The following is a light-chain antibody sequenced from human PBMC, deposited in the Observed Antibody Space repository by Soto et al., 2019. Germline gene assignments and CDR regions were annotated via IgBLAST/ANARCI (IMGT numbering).Light chain of an antibody. Sequence: QSVLTQPASVSGSPGQSITISCTGTSNDVGGYNYVSWYQQHPGKAPKLMMYEVSNRPSGVSDRFSGSKSGNKASLIISGLLAEDEYDYYCSSFTSRTTVLFGGGTKLTVL. J-gene: IGLJ2*01. CDR2: EVS. CDR1: SNDVGGYNY. CDR3: SSFTSRTTVL. V-gene: IGLV2-14*01.